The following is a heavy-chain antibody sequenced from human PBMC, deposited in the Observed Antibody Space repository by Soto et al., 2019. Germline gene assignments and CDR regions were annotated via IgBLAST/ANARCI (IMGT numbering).Heavy chain of an antibody. CDR2: IYWDDDK. V-gene: IGHV2-5*02. Sequence: QITLKESGPTLVRPTQTLTLTCTFSGFSLSTTGVGVGWIRQPPGKALEWLALIYWDDDKRYSPSLKSRLTITXDXPKNEVILTMTNMDPVDTATYYCARRLRDYGLGRERANYFGPWGQGTLVTVSS. J-gene: IGHJ5*02. CDR1: GFSLSTTGVG. CDR3: ARRLRDYGLGRERANYFGP. D-gene: IGHD3-10*01.